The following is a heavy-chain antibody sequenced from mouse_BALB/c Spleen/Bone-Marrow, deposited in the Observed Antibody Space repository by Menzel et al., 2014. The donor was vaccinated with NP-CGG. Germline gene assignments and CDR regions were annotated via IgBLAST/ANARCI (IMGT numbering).Heavy chain of an antibody. CDR3: ARGYFAY. D-gene: IGHD2-14*01. CDR2: INPSNGRT. V-gene: IGHV1S81*02. CDR1: GYTFTSYW. J-gene: IGHJ3*01. Sequence: GAELVKPGASVKLSCKASGYTFTSYWMHWVKQRPGQGLEWIGEINPSNGRTNYNEKFKSKATLTVDKSSSTAYMQLSSLTSEDSAVYYCARGYFAYWGQGTLVTVSA.